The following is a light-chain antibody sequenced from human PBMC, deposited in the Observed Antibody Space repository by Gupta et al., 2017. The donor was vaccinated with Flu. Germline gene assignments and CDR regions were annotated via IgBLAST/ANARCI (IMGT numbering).Light chain of an antibody. CDR1: QGIGND. V-gene: IGKV1-17*01. J-gene: IGKJ4*01. Sequence: DIQISQSPSSLPASVGDRVTITRLASQGIGNDLGWYQQKLGKAPKRLIYGASSLQSGVPSRFRGSGSGTAFIRTIRSIQPEDFATDKCLQSKTYPLTFGGGTKVEIK. CDR3: LQSKTYPLT. CDR2: GAS.